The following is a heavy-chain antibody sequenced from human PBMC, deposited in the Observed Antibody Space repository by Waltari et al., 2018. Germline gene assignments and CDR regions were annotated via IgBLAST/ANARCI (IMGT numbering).Heavy chain of an antibody. CDR3: CSGWLRYYFDY. Sequence: EVQLVESGGGLVQPGGSLRLSCAAPGFTFSSYWMTWVRQAPGKGLEWVASIKQDGKEKYYLDSVKGRFTISRDNAKNSLYLQMNSLRAEDTAVYYCCSGWLRYYFDYWGQGTLVTVSS. J-gene: IGHJ4*02. CDR1: GFTFSSYW. CDR2: IKQDGKEK. D-gene: IGHD6-19*01. V-gene: IGHV3-7*01.